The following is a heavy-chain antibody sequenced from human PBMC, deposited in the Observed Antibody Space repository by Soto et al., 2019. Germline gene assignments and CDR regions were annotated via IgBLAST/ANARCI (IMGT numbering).Heavy chain of an antibody. Sequence: SETRSLTCTVSGDSISTYYWSWIRQPPGKGLEWIGYIYYSGRTNYNPSLKSRVTISVDTSKNQFSLKLSSVTAADTAVYYRARFRWGSPYGMDVWGQGTTVTVSS. V-gene: IGHV4-59*01. CDR2: IYYSGRT. CDR1: GDSISTYY. D-gene: IGHD2-21*01. CDR3: ARFRWGSPYGMDV. J-gene: IGHJ6*02.